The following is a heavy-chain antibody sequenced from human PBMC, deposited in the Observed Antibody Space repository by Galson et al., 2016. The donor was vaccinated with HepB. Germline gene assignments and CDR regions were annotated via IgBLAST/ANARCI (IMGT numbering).Heavy chain of an antibody. D-gene: IGHD5-18*01. CDR3: VRGGDTVIGAAFDV. CDR1: GFTFSNYA. J-gene: IGHJ3*01. CDR2: INIGGDST. Sequence: SLRLSCAASGFTFSNYAMSWVRQAPGKGLEWVSSINIGGDSTYYADSVKGRFTISRDNAKNSLFLQMNSLRAEDTAVYYCVRGGDTVIGAAFDVWGQGTMVTVSS. V-gene: IGHV3-23*01.